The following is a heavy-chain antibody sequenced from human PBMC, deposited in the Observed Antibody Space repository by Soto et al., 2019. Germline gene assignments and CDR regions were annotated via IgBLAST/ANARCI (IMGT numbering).Heavy chain of an antibody. D-gene: IGHD2-2*01. CDR3: ARDRCSSTSCYSSSYYYYYGMDV. V-gene: IGHV1-69*06. J-gene: IGHJ6*02. CDR2: IIPIFGTA. Sequence: ASVKFSCKASGGTFSSYAISWVRQAPGQGLEWMGGIIPIFGTANYAQKFQGGVTITADKSTSTAYMELSSLRSEDTAVYYCARDRCSSTSCYSSSYYYYYGMDVWGQGTTVTVSS. CDR1: GGTFSSYA.